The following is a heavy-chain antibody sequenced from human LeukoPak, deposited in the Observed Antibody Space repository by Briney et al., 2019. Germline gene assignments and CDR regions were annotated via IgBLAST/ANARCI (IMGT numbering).Heavy chain of an antibody. CDR3: AASLPNIVVVPATKGPFGY. V-gene: IGHV3-23*01. J-gene: IGHJ4*02. Sequence: PGGSLRLSCAASGFTFSSYTMSWVRQAPGKGLEWVSGVSGSGGNTHYADSVKGRFTISRDNSKNTLYLQMNSLRAEDTAVYYCAASLPNIVVVPATKGPFGYWGQGALVTVSS. CDR2: VSGSGGNT. CDR1: GFTFSSYT. D-gene: IGHD2-2*01.